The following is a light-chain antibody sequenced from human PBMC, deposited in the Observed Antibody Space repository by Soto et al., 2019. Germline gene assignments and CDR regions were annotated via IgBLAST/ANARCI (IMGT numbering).Light chain of an antibody. CDR3: QQYYSYPLT. Sequence: ALRMTQSPSSLSASTGDRVTITCRASQGISSYLAWYQQKPGKAPKLLIYAASTLQSGVPSRFSGSGSGTDFTLTSSCLQSEDFATYYCQQYYSYPLTFGGGTKVEIK. CDR1: QGISSY. V-gene: IGKV1-8*01. CDR2: AAS. J-gene: IGKJ4*01.